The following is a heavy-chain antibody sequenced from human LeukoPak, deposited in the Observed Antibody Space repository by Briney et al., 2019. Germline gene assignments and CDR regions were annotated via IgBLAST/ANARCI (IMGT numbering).Heavy chain of an antibody. CDR3: ARAPYYYDSSGYARYYYGMDV. CDR2: IIPIIGIA. J-gene: IGHJ6*02. V-gene: IGHV1-69*04. CDR1: GGTFSSYA. D-gene: IGHD3-22*01. Sequence: SSVKVSCKASGGTFSSYAISWVRQAPGQGLEWMGRIIPIIGIANYAQKFQGRVRISADKSTSTAYMELSSLRPEDTAVYYCARAPYYYDSSGYARYYYGMDVWGQGTTVTVSS.